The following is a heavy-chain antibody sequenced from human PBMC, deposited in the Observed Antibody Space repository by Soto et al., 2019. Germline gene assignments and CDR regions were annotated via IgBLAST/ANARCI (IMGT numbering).Heavy chain of an antibody. CDR3: ARGRSDFWSGYWFDP. Sequence: SETLSLTXTVSGGSISSSSYYWGWIRQPPGKGLEWIGYIYYSGSTYYNPSLKSRVTISVDTSKNQFSLKLSSVTAADTAVYYCARGRSDFWSGYWFDPWGQGTLVTVSS. D-gene: IGHD3-3*01. V-gene: IGHV4-39*07. J-gene: IGHJ5*02. CDR1: GGSISSSSYY. CDR2: IYYSGST.